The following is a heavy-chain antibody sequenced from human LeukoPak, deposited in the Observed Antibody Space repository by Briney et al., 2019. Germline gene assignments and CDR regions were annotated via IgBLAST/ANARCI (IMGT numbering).Heavy chain of an antibody. J-gene: IGHJ6*03. D-gene: IGHD4-23*01. V-gene: IGHV3-48*01. CDR1: GFTFSSYS. CDR3: ARDAGFGGNSDYYYMDV. CDR2: ISSSSSTV. Sequence: PGGSLRLSYAASGFTFSSYSMNWVRQAPGKGLEWVSYISSSSSTVYYADSVKGRFSISKDYAKNSLYLQMNSLRAEDTAVYFCARDAGFGGNSDYYYMDVWGKGTTVTVSS.